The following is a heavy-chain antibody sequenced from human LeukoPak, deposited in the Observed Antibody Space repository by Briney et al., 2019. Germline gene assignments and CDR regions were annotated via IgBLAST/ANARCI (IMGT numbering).Heavy chain of an antibody. Sequence: GASVKVSCKASGYTFINYGISWVRQAPGQGLEWMGWISAYNGNTNYAQKFQGRVTITADESTSTAYMELSSLRSEDTAVYYCARAAGGVRYFDWSGIHYYYGMDVWGQGTTVTVSS. CDR1: GYTFINYG. V-gene: IGHV1-18*01. CDR2: ISAYNGNT. CDR3: ARAAGGVRYFDWSGIHYYYGMDV. J-gene: IGHJ6*02. D-gene: IGHD3-9*01.